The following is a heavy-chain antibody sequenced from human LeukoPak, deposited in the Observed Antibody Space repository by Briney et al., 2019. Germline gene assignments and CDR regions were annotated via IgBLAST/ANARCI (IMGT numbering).Heavy chain of an antibody. CDR1: GYTFTSYG. Sequence: ASVKVSCKASGYTFTSYGISWVRQAPGQGLEWMGWISAYNGNTNYAQKLQGRVTMSTDTSTSTAYMELRSLRSDDTAVYYCAREAIRITMVRGHFDIWGQGTMVTVSS. D-gene: IGHD3-10*01. V-gene: IGHV1-18*01. J-gene: IGHJ3*02. CDR2: ISAYNGNT. CDR3: AREAIRITMVRGHFDI.